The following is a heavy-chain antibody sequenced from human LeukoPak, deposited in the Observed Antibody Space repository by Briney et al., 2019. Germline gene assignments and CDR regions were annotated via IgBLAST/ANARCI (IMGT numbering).Heavy chain of an antibody. CDR3: ARQSSLSHAFDI. D-gene: IGHD6-6*01. J-gene: IGHJ3*02. V-gene: IGHV5-51*01. Sequence: GESLKISCKGSGYSFSSYWTGWLRPMPGKGPEWMGMIFPDDSDTRYSPSFQGQVTISADKSISTAYLQWSSLKASDTAMYYCARQSSLSHAFDIWGQGTIVTVSS. CDR1: GYSFSSYW. CDR2: IFPDDSDT.